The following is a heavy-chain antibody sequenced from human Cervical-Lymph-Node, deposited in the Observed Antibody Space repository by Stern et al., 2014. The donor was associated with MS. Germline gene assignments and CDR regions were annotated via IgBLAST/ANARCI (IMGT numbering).Heavy chain of an antibody. CDR1: GYSFTANW. Sequence: EGQLLESGAEVKKPGESLKISCKGSGYSFTANWIAWVRQMPGKGLERMGIIYPGDSDTRYSPSFQGQVTISADKSISTAYLQWSSLKASDTAMYYCARDYGDYAFDYWGQGTLVTVSS. V-gene: IGHV5-51*01. CDR2: IYPGDSDT. J-gene: IGHJ4*02. D-gene: IGHD4-17*01. CDR3: ARDYGDYAFDY.